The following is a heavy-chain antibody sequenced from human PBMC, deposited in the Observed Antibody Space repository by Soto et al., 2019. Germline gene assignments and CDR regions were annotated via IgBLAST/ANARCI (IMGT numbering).Heavy chain of an antibody. Sequence: PGGSLRLSCTASRFRFSSYWMTWVRQAPGKGLQWVANIKDDGSYTYYGDSVEGRFTISRDNAKNSLYLQMNSLRVEDTAVYFCARDAYYLFDFCGQGTLVTVSS. V-gene: IGHV3-7*05. J-gene: IGHJ4*02. CDR3: ARDAYYLFDF. CDR2: IKDDGSYT. CDR1: RFRFSSYW. D-gene: IGHD1-26*01.